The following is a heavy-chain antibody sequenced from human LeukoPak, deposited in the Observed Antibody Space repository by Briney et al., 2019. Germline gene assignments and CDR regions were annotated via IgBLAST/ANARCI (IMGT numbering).Heavy chain of an antibody. CDR3: AKINSGTYLSYFDY. D-gene: IGHD1-26*01. CDR2: ISGSGSST. Sequence: AGGSLRLSCAASGFTFSSYAMSWVRQAPGKGLEWVSTISGSGSSTYYADSVKGRFTISRDNSKNTLYLRMNSLRAEDTAVYYCAKINSGTYLSYFDYWGQGALVTVSS. J-gene: IGHJ4*02. V-gene: IGHV3-23*01. CDR1: GFTFSSYA.